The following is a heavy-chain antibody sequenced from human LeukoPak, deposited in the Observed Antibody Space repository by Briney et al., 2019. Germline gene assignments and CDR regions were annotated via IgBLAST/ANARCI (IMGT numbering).Heavy chain of an antibody. D-gene: IGHD4-11*01. CDR1: GGTFSSYA. CDR3: ARILTTTAGY. J-gene: IGHJ4*02. V-gene: IGHV1-69*04. Sequence: SVKVSCKASGGTFSSYAISWVRQAPGQGLEWMGRIIPILGIANYAQKFQGRVTITADKSTSTAYMELSSLRSDDTAVYYCARILTTTAGYWGQGTLVTVSS. CDR2: IIPILGIA.